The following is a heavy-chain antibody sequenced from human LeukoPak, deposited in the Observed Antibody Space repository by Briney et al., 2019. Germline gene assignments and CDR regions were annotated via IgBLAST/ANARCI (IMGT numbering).Heavy chain of an antibody. V-gene: IGHV3-11*04. CDR2: ISSSGSAI. Sequence: GGSLRLSCAASGFTLSDYYMTWIRQAPGKGLEWVSYISSSGSAIYYADSVKGRFAISRDNAKNTLYLQMNSLRAEDTAVYYCAREPSPGGCSSWGYDYWGQGTLVTVSS. CDR1: GFTLSDYY. J-gene: IGHJ4*02. CDR3: AREPSPGGCSSWGYDY. D-gene: IGHD6-13*01.